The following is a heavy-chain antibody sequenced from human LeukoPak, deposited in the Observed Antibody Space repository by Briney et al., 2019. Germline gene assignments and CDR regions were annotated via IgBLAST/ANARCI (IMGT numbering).Heavy chain of an antibody. Sequence: GASVKVSCKASGYTFTSYAMNWVRQAPGQGLEWMGWINTNTGNPTYAQGFTGRFVFSLDTSVSTAYLQVSSLKAEDTAVYYCARENFISRYSSLRYWAQGTLVTVSS. CDR1: GYTFTSYA. D-gene: IGHD2-15*01. V-gene: IGHV7-4-1*02. CDR3: ARENFISRYSSLRY. CDR2: INTNTGNP. J-gene: IGHJ4*02.